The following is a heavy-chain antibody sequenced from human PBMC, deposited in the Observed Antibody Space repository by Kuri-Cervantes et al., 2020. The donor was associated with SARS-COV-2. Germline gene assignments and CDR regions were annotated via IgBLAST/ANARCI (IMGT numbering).Heavy chain of an antibody. D-gene: IGHD3-22*01. CDR2: IIPIFGTA. V-gene: IGHV1-69*13. CDR3: ARGESPTTYYYDSNYYFDY. CDR1: GGTFSSYA. J-gene: IGHJ4*02. Sequence: SVKVSCKASGGTFSSYAISWVRQAPGQGLEWMGGIIPIFGTANYAQKFQGRVTITADESTSTAYMELSSLRSEDTAVYYCARGESPTTYYYDSNYYFDYWGQGTRGTVSS.